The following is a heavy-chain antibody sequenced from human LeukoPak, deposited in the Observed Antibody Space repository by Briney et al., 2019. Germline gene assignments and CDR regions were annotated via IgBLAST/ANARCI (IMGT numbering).Heavy chain of an antibody. CDR1: GGTFSSYA. Sequence: SVKVSCKASGGTFSSYAISWVRQAPGQGLEWMGGIIPIFGTANYAQKFQGRVTITTDESTSTAYMELSSLRSEDTAVYYCARDLSTIFGTYYYYMDVWGKGTTVTVSS. CDR2: IIPIFGTA. D-gene: IGHD3-3*01. CDR3: ARDLSTIFGTYYYYMDV. J-gene: IGHJ6*03. V-gene: IGHV1-69*05.